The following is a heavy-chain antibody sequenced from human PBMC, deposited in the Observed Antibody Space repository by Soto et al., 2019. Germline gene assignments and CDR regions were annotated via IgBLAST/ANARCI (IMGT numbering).Heavy chain of an antibody. CDR1: GLGFSSHA. Sequence: GALRVSAVVSGLGFSSHAMIWVRQAQGKGLEWVSSITAAGYSTYYADSVKGRFAISRDNSKNTLYLQMNRLRGEDTAVYYCARSAPSRGRTYQYHFDYWGQGTLVTVSS. CDR2: ITAAGYST. V-gene: IGHV3-23*01. J-gene: IGHJ4*02. D-gene: IGHD2-2*01. CDR3: ARSAPSRGRTYQYHFDY.